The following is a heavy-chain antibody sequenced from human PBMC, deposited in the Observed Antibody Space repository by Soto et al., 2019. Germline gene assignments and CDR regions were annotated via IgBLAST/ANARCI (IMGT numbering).Heavy chain of an antibody. CDR2: ISYSGST. D-gene: IGHD5-12*01. CDR3: ARVFVYSGYDLGCFDY. J-gene: IGHJ4*02. V-gene: IGHV4-61*01. Sequence: PSETLSLTCNVSGGSVGSISSFYWSWIRQPPGKGLEWIGDISYSGSTKYSPSLKSRVTISVDTSKNQFSLKLSSVTAADTAMYYCARVFVYSGYDLGCFDYWGRGTQVTVAS. CDR1: GGSVGSISSFY.